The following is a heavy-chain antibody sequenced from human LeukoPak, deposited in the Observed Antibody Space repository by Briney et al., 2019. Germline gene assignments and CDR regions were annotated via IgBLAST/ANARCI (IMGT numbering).Heavy chain of an antibody. J-gene: IGHJ4*02. Sequence: VASVKVSCKVSGYTLTELSMHWVRQAPGQGLEWMGWISAYNGNTNYAQKLQGRVTMTTDTSTSTAYMELRSLRSDDTAVYYCARLEAAAGTFDYWGQGTLVTVSS. CDR2: ISAYNGNT. CDR3: ARLEAAAGTFDY. CDR1: GYTLTELS. V-gene: IGHV1-18*01. D-gene: IGHD6-13*01.